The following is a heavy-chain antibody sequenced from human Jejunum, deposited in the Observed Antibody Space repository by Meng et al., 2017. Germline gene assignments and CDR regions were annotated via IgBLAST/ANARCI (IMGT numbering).Heavy chain of an antibody. V-gene: IGHV1-2*06. CDR3: ARDGGNDGVDY. Sequence: ASVKVSCKASGYTFIDSYVHWVRQAPGQGLEWMGRIIPSSGDASSAQKFQGRVTLTWDTSIGTAYMDLSSLRSDDSAIYYGARDGGNDGVDYWGQGTLVTVSS. CDR2: IIPSSGDA. CDR1: GYTFIDSY. J-gene: IGHJ4*02. D-gene: IGHD3-16*01.